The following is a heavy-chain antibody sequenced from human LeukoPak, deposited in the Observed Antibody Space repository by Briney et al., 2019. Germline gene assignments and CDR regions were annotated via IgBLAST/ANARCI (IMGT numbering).Heavy chain of an antibody. V-gene: IGHV1-2*02. CDR2: INPYSGGI. D-gene: IGHD5-12*01. CDR3: ARDKALDIVGTTADY. Sequence: ASVKVSCKASVYTFTGFYTHWVRQAPGHGLEWMGWINPYSGGINYAQSFQGRVTLTRDTSISTACMELSSLRSDDTAIYYCARDKALDIVGTTADYWGQGTLVTVSS. CDR1: VYTFTGFY. J-gene: IGHJ4*02.